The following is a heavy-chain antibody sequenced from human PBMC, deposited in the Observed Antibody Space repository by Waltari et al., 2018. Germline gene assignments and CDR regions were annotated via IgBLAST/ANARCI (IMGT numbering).Heavy chain of an antibody. V-gene: IGHV4-39*01. D-gene: IGHD5-12*01. CDR1: GGSISRSSYY. CDR2: IYYSWST. CDR3: VRHWKRNGYRFDP. Sequence: QLQLQESGPTLVKPSETLSLTCTVSGGSISRSSYYWGWIRQSPGKGLEWIGSIYYSWSTNYNPTLGSRVTISGDTSKNQFSLKLSSVTAADTAVYYCVRHWKRNGYRFDPWGQGTLVTVSS. J-gene: IGHJ5*02.